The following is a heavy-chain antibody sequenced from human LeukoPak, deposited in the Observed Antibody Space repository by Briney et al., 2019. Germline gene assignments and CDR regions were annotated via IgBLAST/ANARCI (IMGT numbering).Heavy chain of an antibody. CDR3: AREGSQSASGTYPGND. V-gene: IGHV3-7*01. CDR1: GFMLSSYW. D-gene: IGHD1-26*01. CDR2: IKEDGGEK. J-gene: IGHJ4*02. Sequence: GGSLRLSCAASGFMLSSYWMSCVRQAPGKGLEWVANIKEDGGEKYYADSVKGRFTISRDNAKNSLFLQMNRLRAEDTPVYFCAREGSQSASGTYPGNDCGQGTLVTVSS.